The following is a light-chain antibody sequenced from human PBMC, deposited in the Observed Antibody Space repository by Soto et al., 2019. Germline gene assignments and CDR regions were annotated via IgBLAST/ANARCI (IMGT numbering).Light chain of an antibody. Sequence: EIVLTQSPAILSVSPGERPTLSCRASQSISRSLAWYQQTPGQAPRLLXSDASTRANGIPARFSGSGSGTEFTLTISSLQSEDFALYDCHQYNSWPTGTFGQGTKVDIK. V-gene: IGKV3-15*01. CDR1: QSISRS. CDR3: HQYNSWPTGT. CDR2: DAS. J-gene: IGKJ2*01.